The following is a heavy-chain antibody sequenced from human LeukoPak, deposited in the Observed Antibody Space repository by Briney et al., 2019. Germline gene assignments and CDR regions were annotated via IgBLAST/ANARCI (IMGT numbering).Heavy chain of an antibody. V-gene: IGHV5-51*01. CDR3: ARLLGPMVARGYFDF. D-gene: IGHD2-15*01. J-gene: IGHJ4*02. Sequence: GESLKISCKGSGYSFPSYWIAWVRQMPGKGLEWMGIIYPGDSDTRYSPSFQGQVTISADRSISSAYLQWSSLKASDTAMYYCARLLGPMVARGYFDFWGQGTLVTVSS. CDR1: GYSFPSYW. CDR2: IYPGDSDT.